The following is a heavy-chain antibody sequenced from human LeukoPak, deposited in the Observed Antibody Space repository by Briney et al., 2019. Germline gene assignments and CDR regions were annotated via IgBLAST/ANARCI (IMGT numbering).Heavy chain of an antibody. D-gene: IGHD6-19*01. CDR1: EFTFSTYS. Sequence: GGSLRLSCAASEFTFSTYSMTWVRQAPGKGLEWISFISSSSSTIYYADSVKGRFTVSRDNAKNSLYLQMNSLGAEDTAVYYCARDLTGYSTGWHVLHYFDYWGQGTLVTVFS. J-gene: IGHJ4*02. V-gene: IGHV3-48*04. CDR3: ARDLTGYSTGWHVLHYFDY. CDR2: ISSSSSTI.